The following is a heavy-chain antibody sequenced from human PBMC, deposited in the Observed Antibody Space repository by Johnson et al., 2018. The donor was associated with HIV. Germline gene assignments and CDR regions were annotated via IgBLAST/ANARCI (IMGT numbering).Heavy chain of an antibody. D-gene: IGHD5-24*01. CDR2: ISYDGIYK. CDR3: AKGRDGAFDI. Sequence: VQLVESGGGLVKPGGSLRLSCAASGFTFNRYAIHWVRQAPNKGLEWVAVISYDGIYKYYGDSVKGRFTISRDNSKNTLYLQMNSLRAEDTAVYYCAKGRDGAFDIWGQGTMVTVSS. CDR1: GFTFNRYA. J-gene: IGHJ3*02. V-gene: IGHV3-30*04.